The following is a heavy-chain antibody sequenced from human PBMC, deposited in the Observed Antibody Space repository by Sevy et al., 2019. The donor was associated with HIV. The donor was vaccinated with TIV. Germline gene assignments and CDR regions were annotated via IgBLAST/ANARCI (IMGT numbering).Heavy chain of an antibody. D-gene: IGHD4-17*01. J-gene: IGHJ6*02. CDR2: ISHSSGAV. V-gene: IGHV3-48*04. Sequence: GGSLRLSCAASGFSFSRYNMNWVRQAPGKGLEWVSYISHSSGAVYYADSVKGRFSISRDNAKNSLYLQLTSLRPEDTAVYYCARDHVKDGDLGDYYYFAMDVWGQGTTVTVSS. CDR3: ARDHVKDGDLGDYYYFAMDV. CDR1: GFSFSRYN.